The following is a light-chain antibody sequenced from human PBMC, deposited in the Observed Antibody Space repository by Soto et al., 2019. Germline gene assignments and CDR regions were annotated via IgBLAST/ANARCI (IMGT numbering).Light chain of an antibody. Sequence: DIVMTQSPDSLAVSLGERATINCKSSQSVLYSSNNKNYLAWYQQKPGQPPKLLIYWASTRESGVPDRFSGGGSGTDFTLTISSLQAEDVAVYCCQQYYSTPRTFGQGTKVEIK. CDR3: QQYYSTPRT. J-gene: IGKJ1*01. CDR1: QSVLYSSNNKNY. CDR2: WAS. V-gene: IGKV4-1*01.